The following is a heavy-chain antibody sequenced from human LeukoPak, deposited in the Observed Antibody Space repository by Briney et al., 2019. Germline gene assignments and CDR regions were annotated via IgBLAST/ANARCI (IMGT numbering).Heavy chain of an antibody. CDR1: GFTFSSYA. Sequence: GGSLRLSCAASGFTFSSYAMSWVRQAPGKGLEWVSAISGSGGSTYYADSVKGRFTISRDNSKNTLYLQMNSLRAEDTAVYYCAKDRSNTSRKEYYFDYWGQGTLVTVSS. CDR2: ISGSGGST. J-gene: IGHJ4*02. V-gene: IGHV3-23*01. CDR3: AKDRSNTSRKEYYFDY. D-gene: IGHD2-2*01.